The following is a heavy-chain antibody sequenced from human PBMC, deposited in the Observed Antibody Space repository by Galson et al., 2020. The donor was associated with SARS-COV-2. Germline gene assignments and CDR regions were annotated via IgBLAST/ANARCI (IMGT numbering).Heavy chain of an antibody. Sequence: GESLKISCAASGFTFSSYAVHWVRQAPGKGLEWVAVISYDGSNRYYADSVKGRFTISRDNSKDTLYLQMNSLRAEDTAVYYCARGGAMVRGVVTLRYAMDVWGQGTTVTVSS. D-gene: IGHD3-10*01. V-gene: IGHV3-30*04. CDR3: ARGGAMVRGVVTLRYAMDV. CDR2: ISYDGSNR. J-gene: IGHJ6*02. CDR1: GFTFSSYA.